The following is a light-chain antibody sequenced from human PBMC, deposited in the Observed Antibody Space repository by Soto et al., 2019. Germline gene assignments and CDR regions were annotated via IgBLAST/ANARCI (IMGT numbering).Light chain of an antibody. CDR3: QQRSNWPPT. CDR1: QKVSSY. V-gene: IGKV3-11*01. J-gene: IGKJ1*01. CDR2: DAS. Sequence: TLSLSLKEKTNHSCRDSQKVSSYLTRYQQKPGQAPRLLIYDASNRATGIPARFSGSGSGTDFTLTISSLEPEDFAVYYCQQRSNWPPTFGQGTKVDIK.